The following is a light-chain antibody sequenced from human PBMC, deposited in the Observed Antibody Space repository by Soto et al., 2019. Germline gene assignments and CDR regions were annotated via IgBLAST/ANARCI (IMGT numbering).Light chain of an antibody. CDR1: RSNIGANT. V-gene: IGLV1-44*01. J-gene: IGLJ3*02. CDR2: SNN. Sequence: QSALTQPPSASGTAGQRVTISCSGSRSNIGANTVHWYQQLPRTAPKLLIHSNNQRPSGVPDRFSGSKSGTSASLAISGLQSEDEADYYCAAWDDSLNGWVFGGGTKVTVL. CDR3: AAWDDSLNGWV.